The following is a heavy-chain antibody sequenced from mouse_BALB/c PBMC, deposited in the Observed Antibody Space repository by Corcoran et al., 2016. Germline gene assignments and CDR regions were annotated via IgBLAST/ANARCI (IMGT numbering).Heavy chain of an antibody. CDR3: ARRARPDGYYSYGYFDV. CDR1: GFSLSTSGMG. D-gene: IGHD2-3*01. V-gene: IGHV8-12*01. J-gene: IGHJ1*01. CDR2: IYWDDDK. Sequence: QVTLKESGPGILQPSQTLSLTCSFSGFSLSTSGMGVSWIRQPSGKGLEWLAHIYWDDDKRYNPSLKSRLTISKDTSSNQVFLKITSVDTADTATYDCARRARPDGYYSYGYFDVWGAGTTVTVSS.